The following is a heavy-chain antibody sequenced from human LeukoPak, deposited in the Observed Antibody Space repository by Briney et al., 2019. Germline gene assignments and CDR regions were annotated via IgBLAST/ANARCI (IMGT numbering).Heavy chain of an antibody. CDR2: ISSNGGST. Sequence: GGSLRLSRSASGSSFSNYAMHWVRQAPGKGLEYVSAISSNGGSTYYADSVKGRFTISRDNSKNTLYLQVSSLRAEDTAVYYCVKDIHYYGSGNYYNGYFDYWGQGTLVAVSS. D-gene: IGHD3-10*01. CDR3: VKDIHYYGSGNYYNGYFDY. CDR1: GSSFSNYA. J-gene: IGHJ4*02. V-gene: IGHV3-64D*09.